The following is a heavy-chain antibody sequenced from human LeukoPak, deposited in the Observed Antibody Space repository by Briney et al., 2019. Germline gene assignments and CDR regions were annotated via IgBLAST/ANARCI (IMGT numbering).Heavy chain of an antibody. J-gene: IGHJ6*02. CDR1: GGTFSSYA. CDR3: ARRVFVPKYSSSSTNYYGMDV. Sequence: GASVKVSCKASGGTFSSYAISWVRQAPGQGLEWMGGIIPIFGTANYAQKFQGRVTITGDESTSTAYMELSSLRSEDTAVYYCARRVFVPKYSSSSTNYYGMDVWGQGTTVTVSS. CDR2: IIPIFGTA. V-gene: IGHV1-69*13. D-gene: IGHD6-6*01.